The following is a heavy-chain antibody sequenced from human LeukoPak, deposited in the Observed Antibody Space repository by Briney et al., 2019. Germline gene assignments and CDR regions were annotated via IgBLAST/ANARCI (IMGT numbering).Heavy chain of an antibody. J-gene: IGHJ4*02. CDR1: GFTFSTSW. CDR3: ARGGTFVSDY. D-gene: IGHD1-1*01. V-gene: IGHV3-7*01. CDR2: IKEDGSEK. Sequence: GGSLRLSCAASGFTFSTSWMSWVRQAPGKGLEWVANIKEDGSEKYYVDSMEGRFTVSRDNAKNSLYPQMDSLRAEDTAVYYCARGGTFVSDYWGQGTLVTVSS.